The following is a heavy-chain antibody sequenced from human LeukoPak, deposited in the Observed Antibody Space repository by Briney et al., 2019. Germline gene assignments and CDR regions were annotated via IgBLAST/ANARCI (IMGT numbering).Heavy chain of an antibody. CDR1: GYTFTSYG. J-gene: IGHJ6*02. V-gene: IGHV1-18*01. CDR2: ISAYNGNT. Sequence: ASVKVSCKASGYTFTSYGISWVRQAPGQGLEWMGWISAYNGNTNYAQKLQGRVTMTTDTSTSTAYMELRSLRSDDTAVYYCAREPAITIFGVPFYYGMDVWGQGTTVTVFS. D-gene: IGHD3-3*01. CDR3: AREPAITIFGVPFYYGMDV.